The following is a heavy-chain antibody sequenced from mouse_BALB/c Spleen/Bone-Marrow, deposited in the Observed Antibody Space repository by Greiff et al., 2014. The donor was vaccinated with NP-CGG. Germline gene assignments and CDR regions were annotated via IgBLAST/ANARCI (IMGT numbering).Heavy chain of an antibody. CDR1: GYTFTEYT. Sequence: EVQLQQSGPELVKPGASVKISRKTSGYTFTEYTMHWVKQSHGKSLEWIGGINPNNGGTSYNQKFKGKAKLTVDKSSSTAYMELRSLTSEDSAVYYCARWKDGYYSWFAYWGQGTLVTVSA. D-gene: IGHD2-3*01. CDR2: INPNNGGT. J-gene: IGHJ3*01. V-gene: IGHV1-18*01. CDR3: ARWKDGYYSWFAY.